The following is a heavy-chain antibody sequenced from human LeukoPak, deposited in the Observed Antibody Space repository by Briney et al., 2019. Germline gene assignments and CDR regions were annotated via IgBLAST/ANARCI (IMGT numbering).Heavy chain of an antibody. Sequence: ASVKVSCKASGYTFTSYGINWVRQAPGQGLEWMGWISAKNGFTNYAEKLQGRVTVTIDTSTSTAYLELRSLRSDDTAVYYCARGPPNYYASGTYYNEAHYYGMDVWGQGTTVTVSS. D-gene: IGHD3-10*01. J-gene: IGHJ6*02. CDR2: ISAKNGFT. V-gene: IGHV1-18*01. CDR1: GYTFTSYG. CDR3: ARGPPNYYASGTYYNEAHYYGMDV.